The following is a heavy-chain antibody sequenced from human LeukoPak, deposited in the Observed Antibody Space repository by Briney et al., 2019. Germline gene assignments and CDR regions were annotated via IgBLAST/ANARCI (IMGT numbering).Heavy chain of an antibody. CDR1: GYTFTGYY. J-gene: IGHJ4*02. V-gene: IGHV1-2*02. CDR2: INPNSGGT. D-gene: IGHD3-3*01. CDR3: ARVLPNYDFWSGHLDY. Sequence: ASVKVSCKASGYTFTGYYMHWARQAPGQGLEWMGWINPNSGGTNYAQKFQGRVTMTRDTSISTAYMELSRLRSDDTAVYYCARVLPNYDFWSGHLDYWGQGTLVTVSS.